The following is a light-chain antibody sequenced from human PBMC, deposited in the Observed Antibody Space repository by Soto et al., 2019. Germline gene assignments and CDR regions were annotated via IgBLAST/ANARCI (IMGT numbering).Light chain of an antibody. Sequence: QSALTQPASVSGSPGQSITISCTGTSSDFGDYIYVSWYQQHPGKAPKLMIYDVRTRPSGVSNRFSGSKSGNTASLTISGLQAEDEADYYCSSYTSSSTVFGGGTKLTVL. CDR2: DVR. J-gene: IGLJ2*01. CDR3: SSYTSSSTV. CDR1: SSDFGDYIY. V-gene: IGLV2-14*03.